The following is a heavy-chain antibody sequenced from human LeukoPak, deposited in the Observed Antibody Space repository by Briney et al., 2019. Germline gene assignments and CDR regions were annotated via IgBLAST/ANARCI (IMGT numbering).Heavy chain of an antibody. Sequence: PGGSLRLSCAASGFTFSTEWMHWVRQAPGKGLVWVSRINPDGSITGYADSVKGRFTISRDNARNTLFLQMNSLRAEDTAVYYCARDSGSGSYSGYWGQGTLVTVSS. D-gene: IGHD3-10*01. V-gene: IGHV3-74*01. CDR1: GFTFSTEW. CDR3: ARDSGSGSYSGY. CDR2: INPDGSIT. J-gene: IGHJ4*02.